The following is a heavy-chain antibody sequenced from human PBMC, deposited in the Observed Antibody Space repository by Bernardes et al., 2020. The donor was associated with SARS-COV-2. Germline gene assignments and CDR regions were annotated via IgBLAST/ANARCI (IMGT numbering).Heavy chain of an antibody. V-gene: IGHV3-30*18. CDR3: AKGTRYYDILTGYYRGEGYYYYYYGMDV. CDR2: ISYDGSNK. J-gene: IGHJ6*02. CDR1: GFTFSSYG. D-gene: IGHD3-9*01. Sequence: GGSLRLSCAASGFTFSSYGMHCVRQAPGKGLEWVAVISYDGSNKYYADSVKGRFTISRDNSKNTLYLQMNSLRAEDTAVYYCAKGTRYYDILTGYYRGEGYYYYYYGMDVWGQGTTVTVSS.